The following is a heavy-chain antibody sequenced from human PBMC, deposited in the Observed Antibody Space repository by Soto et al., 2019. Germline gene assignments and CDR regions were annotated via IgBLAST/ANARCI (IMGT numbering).Heavy chain of an antibody. Sequence: GESLKISCKGSGYSFTSYWIGLVRQMPGKGLEWMGIIHPGDSDIRYSPSFQGQVSISADRSISTAYLQWNSLKASDTARYYCASSGYSSSWVPDESPYCYYGMDVWGRGTTVTVSS. J-gene: IGHJ6*02. D-gene: IGHD6-13*01. CDR2: IHPGDSDI. V-gene: IGHV5-51*01. CDR1: GYSFTSYW. CDR3: ASSGYSSSWVPDESPYCYYGMDV.